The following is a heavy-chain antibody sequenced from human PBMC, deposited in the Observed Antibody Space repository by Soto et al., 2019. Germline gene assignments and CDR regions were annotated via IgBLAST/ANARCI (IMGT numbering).Heavy chain of an antibody. J-gene: IGHJ5*02. CDR3: AADLAGYCSGGSCYGFDP. V-gene: IGHV1-58*02. Sequence: ASVKVSCKASGFTFTSSAMQWVRQARGQRLEWIGWIVVGSGNTNYAQKFQERVTITRDMSTSTAYMELSSLRSEDTAVYYCAADLAGYCSGGSCYGFDPWGQGTLVTVSS. CDR2: IVVGSGNT. D-gene: IGHD2-15*01. CDR1: GFTFTSSA.